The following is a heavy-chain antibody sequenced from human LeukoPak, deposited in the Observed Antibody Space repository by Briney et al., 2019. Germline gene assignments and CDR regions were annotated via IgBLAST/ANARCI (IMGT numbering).Heavy chain of an antibody. CDR3: ARGEWLGYYFDN. CDR1: DDSISDYY. D-gene: IGHD6-19*01. J-gene: IGHJ4*02. Sequence: SETLSLTCTVSDDSISDYYWSWIRQPPGKGLEWIGYIYYSGSTNYNPSLKSRVTISVDTSRDQFSLKLTSVTAADTAVYYCARGEWLGYYFDNWGQGILVTVSS. CDR2: IYYSGST. V-gene: IGHV4-59*08.